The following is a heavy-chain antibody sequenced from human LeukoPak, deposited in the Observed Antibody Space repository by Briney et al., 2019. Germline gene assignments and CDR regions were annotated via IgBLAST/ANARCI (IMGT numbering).Heavy chain of an antibody. CDR1: GFTFSNYA. V-gene: IGHV3-23*01. CDR3: ARDRVRGYDFWSGYYTRGGIDY. D-gene: IGHD3-3*01. J-gene: IGHJ4*02. CDR2: ISGSGGST. Sequence: GGSLRLSCAASGFTFSNYAMSWVRQAPGKGLEWVSAISGSGGSTYDADSVKGRFTISRDNSKNTLYLQMNSLRAEDTAVYYCARDRVRGYDFWSGYYTRGGIDYWGQGTLVTVSS.